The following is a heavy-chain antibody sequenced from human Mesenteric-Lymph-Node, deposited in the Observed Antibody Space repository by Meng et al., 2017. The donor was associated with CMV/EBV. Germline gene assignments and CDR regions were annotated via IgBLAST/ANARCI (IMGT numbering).Heavy chain of an antibody. Sequence: SNAWMNGVRQAPGKGLEWVGRIKSKTDGGTTDYAAPVKGRFTISRDDSKNTLYLQMNSLKTEDTAVYYCTTSWTDYYDSSDYYYLDYWGQGTLVTVSS. D-gene: IGHD3-22*01. CDR2: IKSKTDGGTT. J-gene: IGHJ4*02. V-gene: IGHV3-15*01. CDR3: TTSWTDYYDSSDYYYLDY. CDR1: SNAW.